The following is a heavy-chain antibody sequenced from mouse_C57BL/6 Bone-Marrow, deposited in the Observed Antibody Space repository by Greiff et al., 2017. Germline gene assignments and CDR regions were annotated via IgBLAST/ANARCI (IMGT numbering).Heavy chain of an antibody. J-gene: IGHJ2*01. V-gene: IGHV1-55*01. Sequence: QVQLQQPGAELVKPGASVTMSCKASGYTFTSYWITWVKQRPGQGLEWIGDIYPTSGRTNYNEKFKSKAILTIDTSSNTAYMQLSSLTSEDSAVFYCARSGPRGRSFDDWGQGTTLTVSS. CDR1: GYTFTSYW. CDR2: IYPTSGRT. CDR3: ARSGPRGRSFDD. D-gene: IGHD3-1*01.